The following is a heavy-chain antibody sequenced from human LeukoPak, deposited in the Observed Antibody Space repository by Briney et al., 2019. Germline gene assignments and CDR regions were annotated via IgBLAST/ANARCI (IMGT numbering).Heavy chain of an antibody. CDR2: IIRDGSST. CDR1: GFTFRSYW. CDR3: VRDGDHYDFDF. D-gene: IGHD3-22*01. J-gene: IGHJ4*02. V-gene: IGHV3-74*01. Sequence: GGSLRLSCAASGFTFRSYWMHWVRHAPGKGLAWVSRIIRDGSSTSYADSVKGRFTISRDNAKNTLYLQMNSLRAEDTAVYYCVRDGDHYDFDFWGQGTLVTVSS.